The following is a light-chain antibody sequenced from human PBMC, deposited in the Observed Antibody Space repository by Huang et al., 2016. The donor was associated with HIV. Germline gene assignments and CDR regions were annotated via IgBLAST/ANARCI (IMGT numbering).Light chain of an antibody. Sequence: DILLTPSPDSLAVSLGERTTLTCRSSRSLLSASNSKNFLDWYQQKPGQAPKLLMYLASVRESGVPERFTGSGSGTEFTLTIASLQAEDVAVYYCQQFYNMPYTFGRGTRLEI. CDR2: LAS. CDR3: QQFYNMPYT. CDR1: RSLLSASNSKNF. J-gene: IGKJ2*01. V-gene: IGKV4-1*01.